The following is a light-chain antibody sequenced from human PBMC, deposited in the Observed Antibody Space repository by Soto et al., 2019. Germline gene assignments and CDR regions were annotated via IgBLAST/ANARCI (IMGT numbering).Light chain of an antibody. J-gene: IGKJ5*01. Sequence: EIVLTQSPGTLSLSPGERATLSCRASQSVSSSYLAWYQQKPGQAPRILIYGASSRATGIPDSFSGSGSGTEFTLTIRRLEPEDFAVYYCKQYGSSHTFGQGTRLEIK. V-gene: IGKV3-20*01. CDR3: KQYGSSHT. CDR1: QSVSSSY. CDR2: GAS.